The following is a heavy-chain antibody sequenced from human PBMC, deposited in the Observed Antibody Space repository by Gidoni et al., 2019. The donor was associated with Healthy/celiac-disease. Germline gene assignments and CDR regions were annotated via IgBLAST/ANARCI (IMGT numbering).Heavy chain of an antibody. J-gene: IGHJ4*02. Sequence: EVQLLESGGGLVQPGGSLILSCAASGFPFSSNAMSWVRQAPGKGLEWVSAISGSGGSTYYADSVKGRFTISRDNSKNTLYLQMNSLRAEDTAVYYCAKEWVGVAAAGQDYFDYWGQGTLVTVSS. CDR3: AKEWVGVAAAGQDYFDY. V-gene: IGHV3-23*01. CDR2: ISGSGGST. D-gene: IGHD6-13*01. CDR1: GFPFSSNA.